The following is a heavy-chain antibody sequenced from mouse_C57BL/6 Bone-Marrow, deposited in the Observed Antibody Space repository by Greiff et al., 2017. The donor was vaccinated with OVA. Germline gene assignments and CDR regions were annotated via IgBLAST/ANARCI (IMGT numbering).Heavy chain of an antibody. D-gene: IGHD1-1*01. V-gene: IGHV5-4*01. CDR1: GFTFSSSA. CDR3: ARDRGGITVVEGLYYFAN. Sequence: EVMLVESGGGLVKPGGSLKLSCAASGFTFSSSAMSWVRQTPEKRLEWVATISDGGSYTYYPDNVKGRFTITRDNAKNNLYLQMSHLTSEDTAMYYWARDRGGITVVEGLYYFANWGQGTTLTVSS. J-gene: IGHJ2*01. CDR2: ISDGGSYT.